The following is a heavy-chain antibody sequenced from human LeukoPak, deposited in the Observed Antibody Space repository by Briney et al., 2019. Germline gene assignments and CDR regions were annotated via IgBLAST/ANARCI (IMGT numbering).Heavy chain of an antibody. CDR1: GFTFSSYS. Sequence: PGGSLRLSCAASGFTFSSYSMNGVRQAPGKGVEWVSSISSSSSYIYYADSVKGRFTISRDNAKNSLYLQMNSLRAEDTAVYYCARDGSGRAGYQDYYFDYWGQGTLVTVSS. J-gene: IGHJ4*02. CDR3: ARDGSGRAGYQDYYFDY. V-gene: IGHV3-21*01. D-gene: IGHD3-16*02. CDR2: ISSSSSYI.